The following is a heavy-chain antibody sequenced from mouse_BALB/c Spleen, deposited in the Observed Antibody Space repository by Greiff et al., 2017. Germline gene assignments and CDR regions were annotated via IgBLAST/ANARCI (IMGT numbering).Heavy chain of an antibody. J-gene: IGHJ4*01. CDR1: GYTFTSYD. V-gene: IGHV1-85*01. Sequence: QVQLQQSGADLVQPGASVKLSCKASGYTFTSYDINWVRQRPEQGLEWIGWIFPGDGSTKYNQTFKDKATLTADTSSSTAYMQLSSLTSEDSAVYYCARSVAGMDYWGQGTSVTVSA. CDR2: IFPGDGST. D-gene: IGHD1-1*01. CDR3: ARSVAGMDY.